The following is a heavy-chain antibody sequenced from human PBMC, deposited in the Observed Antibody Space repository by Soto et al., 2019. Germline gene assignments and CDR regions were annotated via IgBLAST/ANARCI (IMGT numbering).Heavy chain of an antibody. D-gene: IGHD3-16*02. J-gene: IGHJ5*02. CDR2: ISAYNGNT. CDR1: GYTFTSYG. CDR3: AREGETYYDYVWGSYRHNWFDP. V-gene: IGHV1-18*01. Sequence: QVQLVQSGAEVKKPGASVKVSCKASGYTFTSYGISWVRQAPGQGLEWMEWISAYNGNTNYAQKLQGRVTMTTDTSTSTAYMELRSLRSDDTAVYYCAREGETYYDYVWGSYRHNWFDPWGQGTLVTVSS.